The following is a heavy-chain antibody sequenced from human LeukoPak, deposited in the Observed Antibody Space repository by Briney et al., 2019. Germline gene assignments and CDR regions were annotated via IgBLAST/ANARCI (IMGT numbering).Heavy chain of an antibody. D-gene: IGHD3-3*01. CDR3: AREGRFGVVISKSSGWYMDV. J-gene: IGHJ6*03. Sequence: PSETLSLTCTVSGGSISSYYWSWIRQPAGKGLEWIGRIYTSGSTNYNPSLKSRVTMSVDTSKNQFSLKLSSVTAADTAVYYCAREGRFGVVISKSSGWYMDVWGKGTTVTVSS. CDR1: GGSISSYY. V-gene: IGHV4-4*07. CDR2: IYTSGST.